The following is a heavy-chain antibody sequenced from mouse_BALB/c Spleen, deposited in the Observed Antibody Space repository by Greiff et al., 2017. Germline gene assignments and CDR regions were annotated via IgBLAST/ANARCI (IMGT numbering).Heavy chain of an antibody. Sequence: QVQLKQSGPGLVQPSQSLSITCTVSGFSLTSYGVHWVRQSPGKGLEWLGVIWSGGSTDYNAAFISRLSISKDNSKSQVFFKMNSLQANDTAIYYCARRGCYYGYDRGMDYWGQGTSVTVSS. J-gene: IGHJ4*01. V-gene: IGHV2-2*02. CDR1: GFSLTSYG. CDR2: IWSGGST. CDR3: ARRGCYYGYDRGMDY. D-gene: IGHD2-2*01.